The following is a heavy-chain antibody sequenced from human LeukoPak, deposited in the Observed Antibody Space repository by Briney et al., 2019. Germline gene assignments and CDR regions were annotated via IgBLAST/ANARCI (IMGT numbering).Heavy chain of an antibody. Sequence: GGSLRLSCAASGFTFSSYSMNWVRQAPGRGLEWVSSISSSSSYIYYADSVKGRFTISRDNAKNPLYLQINSLRAEDTAVYYCARDNDTLPYYDFWSGYNYYFDYWGQGTLVTVSS. D-gene: IGHD3-3*01. CDR3: ARDNDTLPYYDFWSGYNYYFDY. V-gene: IGHV3-21*01. CDR2: ISSSSSYI. CDR1: GFTFSSYS. J-gene: IGHJ4*02.